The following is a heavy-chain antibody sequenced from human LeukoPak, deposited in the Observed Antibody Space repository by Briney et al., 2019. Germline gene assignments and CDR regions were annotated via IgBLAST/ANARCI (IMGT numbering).Heavy chain of an antibody. Sequence: GASVKVSCKASGYTFTGYYIHWVRQAPGQGLEWMGWINPNSGGTNYAQKFQGRVTMTRDTSISTAYMELSRLRSDDTAVYYCASPAVAGTVVNYYFDYWGQGTLVTVSS. CDR3: ASPAVAGTVVNYYFDY. CDR1: GYTFTGYY. D-gene: IGHD6-19*01. CDR2: INPNSGGT. J-gene: IGHJ4*02. V-gene: IGHV1-2*02.